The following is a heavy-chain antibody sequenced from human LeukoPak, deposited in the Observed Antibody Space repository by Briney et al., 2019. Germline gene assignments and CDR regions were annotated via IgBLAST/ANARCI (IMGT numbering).Heavy chain of an antibody. CDR3: LGRRRGIDY. D-gene: IGHD1-14*01. J-gene: IGHJ4*02. Sequence: GGSLRLSCTASGITFGDYGLSWVRQAPGKGLEWVGDIRSKAYGGTTEYAASVKGRFTISRDDSKSIAYLQMNSLKTEDTAVYYCLGRRRGIDYWGRGTLVTVSS. V-gene: IGHV3-49*04. CDR1: GITFGDYG. CDR2: IRSKAYGGTT.